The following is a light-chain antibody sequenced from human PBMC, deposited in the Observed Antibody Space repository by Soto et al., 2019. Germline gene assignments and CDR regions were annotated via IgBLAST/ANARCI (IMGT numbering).Light chain of an antibody. V-gene: IGKV3-20*01. CDR3: QQYGSSQS. CDR1: QSVSSSY. J-gene: IGKJ1*01. CDR2: GAS. Sequence: EIVWTQSPGTLSLSPGERATLSCRASQSVSSSYLAWYQQKPGQAPRLLIYGASIRATGIPDRFSGSGSGTDFTLTISRLEPEDFAVYYCQQYGSSQSFGQGTKVAIK.